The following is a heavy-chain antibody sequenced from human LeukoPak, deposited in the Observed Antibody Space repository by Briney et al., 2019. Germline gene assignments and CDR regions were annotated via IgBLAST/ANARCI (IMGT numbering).Heavy chain of an antibody. CDR1: GFTFSSYA. CDR2: ISYDGSNK. Sequence: GGSLRLSCAASGFTFSSYAMHWVRQAPGKGLEWVADISYDGSNKYYADSVKGRFTISRDNSKNTLYLQMNSLRAEDTAVYYCARASTGTYYYYGMDVWGQGTTVTVSS. V-gene: IGHV3-30-3*01. D-gene: IGHD4-17*01. CDR3: ARASTGTYYYYGMDV. J-gene: IGHJ6*02.